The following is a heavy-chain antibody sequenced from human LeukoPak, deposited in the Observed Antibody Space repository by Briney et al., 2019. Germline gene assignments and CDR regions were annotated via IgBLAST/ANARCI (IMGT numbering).Heavy chain of an antibody. CDR3: ARKSYSGTYYRGAFDI. CDR1: GFTFSSYE. D-gene: IGHD1-26*01. Sequence: PGGSLRLSCAASGFTFSSYEMNWVRQAPGKGLEWVSYISSSGSSIYYADSVKGRFTITRDNAKNSLYLQMNGLRAEDTAVYYCARKSYSGTYYRGAFDIWGQGTMVTASS. CDR2: ISSSGSSI. V-gene: IGHV3-48*03. J-gene: IGHJ3*02.